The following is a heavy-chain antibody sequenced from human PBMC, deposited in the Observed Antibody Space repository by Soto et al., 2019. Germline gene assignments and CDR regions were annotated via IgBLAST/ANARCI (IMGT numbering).Heavy chain of an antibody. V-gene: IGHV4-34*01. J-gene: IGHJ6*02. CDR1: GGSFSGYY. D-gene: IGHD2-2*01. CDR2: INHSGST. Sequence: ETLSLTCAVYGGSFSGYYWSWIRQPPGKGLEWIGEINHSGSTNYNPSLKSRVTISVDTSKNQFSLKLSSVTAADTAVYYCARTLLYCSSTSCHYYYYGMDVWGQGTTVTVSS. CDR3: ARTLLYCSSTSCHYYYYGMDV.